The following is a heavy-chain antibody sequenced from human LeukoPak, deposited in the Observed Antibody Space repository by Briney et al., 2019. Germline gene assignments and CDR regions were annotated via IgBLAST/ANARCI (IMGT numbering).Heavy chain of an antibody. CDR2: MYSGGDT. V-gene: IGHV3-53*01. Sequence: PGGSLRLSCAASGFTVSDNYMSWVRQAPGKGLEWVSVMYSGGDTYYADSVKGRFTFSRDISKNTLYLQMNGLRTEDTAMYYCARDAPQAPAAGVLASWGQGTLVTVSS. CDR3: ARDAPQAPAAGVLAS. D-gene: IGHD6-13*01. J-gene: IGHJ5*02. CDR1: GFTVSDNY.